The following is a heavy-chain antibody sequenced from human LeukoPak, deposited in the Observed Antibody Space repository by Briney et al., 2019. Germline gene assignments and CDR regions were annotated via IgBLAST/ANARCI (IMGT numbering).Heavy chain of an antibody. CDR3: ARQLAAHWELGGGAFDI. D-gene: IGHD1-26*01. CDR1: GYISSNNW. CDR2: IYPGDSDT. J-gene: IGHJ3*02. V-gene: IGHV5-51*01. Sequence: GESLKISCKDSGYISSNNWIGWVRQMPGKGLEWMGIIYPGDSDTRYSPSFQGQVTISADKSINIAYLQWSSLKASDTAMYYCARQLAAHWELGGGAFDIWGQGTMVTVSS.